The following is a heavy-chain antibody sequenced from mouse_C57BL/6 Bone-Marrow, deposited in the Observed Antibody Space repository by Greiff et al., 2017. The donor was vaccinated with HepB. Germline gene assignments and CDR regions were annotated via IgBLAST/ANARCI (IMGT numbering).Heavy chain of an antibody. V-gene: IGHV5-9*01. Sequence: EVHLVESGGGLVKPGGSLKLSCAASGFTFSSYTMSWVRQTPEKRLEWVATISGGGGNTYYPDSVKGRFTISRDNAKNTLYLQMSSLRSEDTALYYCARHLRGDYFDYWGQGTTLTVSS. CDR1: GFTFSSYT. J-gene: IGHJ2*01. CDR2: ISGGGGNT. CDR3: ARHLRGDYFDY.